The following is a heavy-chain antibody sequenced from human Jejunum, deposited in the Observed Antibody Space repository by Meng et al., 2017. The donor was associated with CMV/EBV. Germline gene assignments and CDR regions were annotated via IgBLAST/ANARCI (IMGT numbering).Heavy chain of an antibody. V-gene: IGHV3-7*01. Sequence: SWGRQAPGRGLEWVANIKQDGSDKCYVGSVEGRFTVTRDNTKNTVYLQMNSLRVEDTAVYYCARATRPPYCGSPNCYLATEYFEHWGQGSLVTVSS. J-gene: IGHJ1*01. CDR2: IKQDGSDK. CDR3: ARATRPPYCGSPNCYLATEYFEH. D-gene: IGHD2-2*01.